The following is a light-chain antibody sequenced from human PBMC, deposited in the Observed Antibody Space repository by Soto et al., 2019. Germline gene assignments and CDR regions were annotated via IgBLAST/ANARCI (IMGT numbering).Light chain of an antibody. J-gene: IGLJ1*01. CDR1: SSNIGAGYD. CDR2: GNS. V-gene: IGLV1-40*01. Sequence: QSVLTQPPSVSGAPGQRVTISCTGSSSNIGAGYDVHWYQQLPGTAPKLLIYGNSNRPSGVPDRFSGSKSGTSASLAITGLQAEDEADYYCQSYDSSRSGYVFGTATKLTVL. CDR3: QSYDSSRSGYV.